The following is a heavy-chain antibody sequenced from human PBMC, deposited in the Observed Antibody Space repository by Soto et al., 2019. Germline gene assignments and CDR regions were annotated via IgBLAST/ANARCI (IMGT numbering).Heavy chain of an antibody. V-gene: IGHV4-31*03. Sequence: PSETLSLTCTVSGGSISSGGYYWSWIRQHPGKGLEWIGYIYYSGSTYYNPSLKSRVTISVDTSKNQFSLKLSSVTAADTAVYYCARHKLMDPGRAVAGTFDFWGQGTMVTVSS. J-gene: IGHJ3*01. D-gene: IGHD6-19*01. CDR1: GGSISSGGYY. CDR3: ARHKLMDPGRAVAGTFDF. CDR2: IYYSGST.